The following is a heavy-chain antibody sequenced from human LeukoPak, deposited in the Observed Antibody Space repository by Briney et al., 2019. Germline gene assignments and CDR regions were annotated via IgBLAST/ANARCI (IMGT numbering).Heavy chain of an antibody. V-gene: IGHV3-23*01. CDR1: GFTFSNYA. CDR2: IGSSGGST. J-gene: IGHJ4*02. Sequence: PGGSLRLSCVASGFTFSNYAMTWVRQAPGKGLEWVSAIGSSGGSTYYADSVKGRFTISRDNSKNTLYLQMNSLRADDTAVYYCAKDPTTVTRGYFDYWGQGTLVTVSS. D-gene: IGHD4-17*01. CDR3: AKDPTTVTRGYFDY.